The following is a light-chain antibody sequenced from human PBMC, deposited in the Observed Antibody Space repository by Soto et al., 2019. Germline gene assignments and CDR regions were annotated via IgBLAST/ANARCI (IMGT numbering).Light chain of an antibody. V-gene: IGLV2-14*01. CDR1: SSDVGGYKY. CDR2: EVS. J-gene: IGLJ1*01. CDR3: SSYTDINARV. Sequence: QSALTQPASASGSPGQSITITYTGTSSDVGGYKYVSWYQQHPGKAPKLMIYEVSNRPSGVSDRFSGSKSGNTASLTISGLQAEDEADYYCSSYTDINARVFGTGTKLTVL.